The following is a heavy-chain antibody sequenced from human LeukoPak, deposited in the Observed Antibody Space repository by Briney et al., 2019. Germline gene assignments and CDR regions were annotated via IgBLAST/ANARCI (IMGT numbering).Heavy chain of an antibody. V-gene: IGHV3-48*03. CDR2: ISSSGSTI. Sequence: PGGSLRLSCAASGFTFSSYEMNWVRQAPGKGLEWVSYISSSGSTIYYADSVKGRFTISRDNAKNSLYLQMNSLRAEDTAVYYCARDSSGWDYYYYGMDVWGKGTTVTVSS. CDR3: ARDSSGWDYYYYGMDV. J-gene: IGHJ6*04. D-gene: IGHD6-19*01. CDR1: GFTFSSYE.